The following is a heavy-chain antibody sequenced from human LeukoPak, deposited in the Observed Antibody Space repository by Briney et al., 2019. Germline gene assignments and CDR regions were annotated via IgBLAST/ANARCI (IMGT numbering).Heavy chain of an antibody. V-gene: IGHV3-23*01. Sequence: TGGSLRLSCAASGFTFSSYGISWVRQAPGKGLEWVSAISGSGGSTYYADSVKGRFTISRDNSKKTLYLQMNSLRAEDTAVYYCAKGANTAMVTGLLDYWGQGTLVTVSS. CDR1: GFTFSSYG. CDR3: AKGANTAMVTGLLDY. CDR2: ISGSGGST. J-gene: IGHJ4*02. D-gene: IGHD5-18*01.